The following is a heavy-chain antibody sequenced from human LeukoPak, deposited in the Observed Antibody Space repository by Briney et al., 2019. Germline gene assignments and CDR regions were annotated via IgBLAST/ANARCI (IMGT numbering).Heavy chain of an antibody. Sequence: PGGSLRLSCAASGFTFSSYGMHWVRQAPGKGLEWVAVISYDGSNKYYADSVKGRFTISRDNSKNTLYLQMNSLRAEDTAVYYCAKLGGEVRWLQLGYYFDYWGQGTLVTVSS. J-gene: IGHJ4*02. D-gene: IGHD5-24*01. CDR1: GFTFSSYG. CDR2: ISYDGSNK. CDR3: AKLGGEVRWLQLGYYFDY. V-gene: IGHV3-30*18.